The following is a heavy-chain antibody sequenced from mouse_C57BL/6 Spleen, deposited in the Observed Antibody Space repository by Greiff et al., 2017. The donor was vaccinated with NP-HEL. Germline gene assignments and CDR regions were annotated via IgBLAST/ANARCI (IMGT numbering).Heavy chain of an antibody. J-gene: IGHJ4*01. Sequence: QVQLQQSGAELVKPGASVKVSCKASGYTFTSYWMHWVKQRPGQGLEWIGRIHPSDSDTNYNQKFKGKATLTVDKSSRTAYMQLSSLTSEDSAVYYCAMWYYGSSYYAMDYWGQGTSVTVSS. CDR1: GYTFTSYW. V-gene: IGHV1-74*01. CDR2: IHPSDSDT. CDR3: AMWYYGSSYYAMDY. D-gene: IGHD1-1*01.